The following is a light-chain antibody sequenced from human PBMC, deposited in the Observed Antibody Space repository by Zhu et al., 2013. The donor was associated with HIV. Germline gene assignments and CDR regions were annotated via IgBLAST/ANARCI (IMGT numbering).Light chain of an antibody. Sequence: QSALTQPASVSGSPGQSITISCTGTSSDVGAYNYVAWYQQHPDKVPKLLIFEVSSRPSGVSDRFSGSKSGNTASLTISGLRAEDEADYYCSSYTRGNTLYVFGTGTKVTVL. V-gene: IGLV2-14*01. CDR3: SSYTRGNTLYV. CDR1: SSDVGAYNY. CDR2: EVS. J-gene: IGLJ1*01.